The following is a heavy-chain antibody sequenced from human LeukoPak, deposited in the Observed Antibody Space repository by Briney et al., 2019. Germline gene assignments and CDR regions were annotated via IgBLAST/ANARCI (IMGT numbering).Heavy chain of an antibody. CDR2: IDTDGTIT. CDR1: GFTFTTNW. Sequence: GGSLRLSCGASGFTFTTNWMHWLSQAPGKGMVWVSRIDTDGTITSCADSVKGRFTISRDNAKNTLYLQMNSLGVEDTAVYYCTRDLTGARDYSGQGTLVTVSS. D-gene: IGHD4/OR15-4a*01. V-gene: IGHV3-74*03. CDR3: TRDLTGARDY. J-gene: IGHJ4*02.